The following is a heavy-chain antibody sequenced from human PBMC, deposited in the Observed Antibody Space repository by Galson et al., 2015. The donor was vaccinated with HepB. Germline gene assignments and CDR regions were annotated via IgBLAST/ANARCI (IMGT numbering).Heavy chain of an antibody. CDR3: AKALGFCGGSCSYFDS. D-gene: IGHD2-21*02. CDR1: GFTFSNYA. V-gene: IGHV3-23*01. Sequence: SLRLSCAASGFTFSNYAMHWVRQAPGKGLEWISGILDNGGSKYYADSVTGRFTISRDNSKNTLLLQMNSLRVEDTAVYYCAKALGFCGGSCSYFDSWGQGTLVTVSS. J-gene: IGHJ4*02. CDR2: ILDNGGSK.